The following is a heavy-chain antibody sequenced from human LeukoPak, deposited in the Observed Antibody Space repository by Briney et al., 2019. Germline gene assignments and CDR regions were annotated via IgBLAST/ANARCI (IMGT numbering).Heavy chain of an antibody. CDR2: IYYSGST. J-gene: IGHJ3*02. CDR1: GGSISSGGYY. V-gene: IGHV4-31*03. Sequence: PSETLSLTCTVSGGSISSGGYYWSWIRQHPGKGLEWIGYIYYSGSTYYNPSLKSRVTISVDTSKNQFSLKLSSVTAADTAVYYCARVPMATITSARYALDIWGQGTMVTVSS. D-gene: IGHD4-4*01. CDR3: ARVPMATITSARYALDI.